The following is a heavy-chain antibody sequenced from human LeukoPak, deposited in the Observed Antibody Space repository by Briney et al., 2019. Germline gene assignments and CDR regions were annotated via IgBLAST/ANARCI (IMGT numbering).Heavy chain of an antibody. V-gene: IGHV4-30-4*08. J-gene: IGHJ6*03. CDR1: GGSISSDDSY. D-gene: IGHD3-3*01. Sequence: SSETLSLTCTVSGGSISSDDSYWSWIRQPPGKGLEWIGYISYSGSTYYNPSLKSRVTISVDMSRKQFSLNLSSVTAADTAVYFCARDRRHNFWSGYYRTNYYMDVWGKGTTVTVSS. CDR2: ISYSGST. CDR3: ARDRRHNFWSGYYRTNYYMDV.